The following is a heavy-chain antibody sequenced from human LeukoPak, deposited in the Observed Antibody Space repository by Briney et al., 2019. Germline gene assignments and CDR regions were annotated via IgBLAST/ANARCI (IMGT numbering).Heavy chain of an antibody. CDR3: AKDLGLRYFDWLLSGMDV. Sequence: GGSLRLSCAASGFTVGINYMSWVRQAPGKGLEWVSFIYGSGSTYYADSVKGRFTISRDSSKNTLYLQMNSLRAEDTAIYYCAKDLGLRYFDWLLSGMDVWGQGTTVTVS. V-gene: IGHV3-66*01. CDR1: GFTVGINY. J-gene: IGHJ6*02. D-gene: IGHD3-9*01. CDR2: IYGSGST.